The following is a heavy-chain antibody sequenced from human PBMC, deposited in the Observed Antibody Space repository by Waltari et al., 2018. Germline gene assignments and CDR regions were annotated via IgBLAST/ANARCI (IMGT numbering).Heavy chain of an antibody. CDR2: ISWDGGST. J-gene: IGHJ4*02. Sequence: EVQLVESGGVVVQPGGSLRLSCAASGFTFDDYTMHWVRQAPGKGLEVVSLISWDGGSTYYADSVKGRFTISRDNSKNSLYLQMNSLRTEDTALYYCAKALWPTEADSTLDYWGQGTLVTVSS. D-gene: IGHD3-16*01. CDR3: AKALWPTEADSTLDY. CDR1: GFTFDDYT. V-gene: IGHV3-43*01.